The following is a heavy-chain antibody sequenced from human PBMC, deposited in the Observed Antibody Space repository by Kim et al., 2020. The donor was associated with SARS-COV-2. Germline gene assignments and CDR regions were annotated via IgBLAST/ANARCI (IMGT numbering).Heavy chain of an antibody. D-gene: IGHD3-22*01. V-gene: IGHV3-30*18. CDR3: AKDDYYDSSGYHEYDY. Sequence: GGSLRLSCAASGFTFSSYGMHWVRQAPGKGLEWVAVISYDGSNKYYADSVKGRFTISRDNSKNTLYLQMNSLRAEDTAVYYCAKDDYYDSSGYHEYDYWG. J-gene: IGHJ4*01. CDR1: GFTFSSYG. CDR2: ISYDGSNK.